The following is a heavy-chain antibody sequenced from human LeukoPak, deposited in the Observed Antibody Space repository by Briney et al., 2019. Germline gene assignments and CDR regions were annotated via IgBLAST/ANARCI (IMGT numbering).Heavy chain of an antibody. Sequence: SETLSLTCTVSGGSISSSSYYWGWIRQPPGKGLEWIGSIYYNGTTYYNPSLKSRVSISADTSKNQFSLTLTSVTAADTAVYYCARAGGRSWFDPWGQGTLVTVSS. CDR3: ARAGGRSWFDP. CDR1: GGSISSSSYY. V-gene: IGHV4-39*01. CDR2: IYYNGTT. J-gene: IGHJ5*02.